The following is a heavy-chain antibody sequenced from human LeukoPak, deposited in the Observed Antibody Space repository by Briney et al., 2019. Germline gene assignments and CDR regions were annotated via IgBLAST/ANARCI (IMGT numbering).Heavy chain of an antibody. Sequence: GGSLRLSCAASGFTFTSFAMSWVRQTPGKGLEWVSAIGGGDGSTYYADSVKGRFTISRDNSKNTLFLQMNSLGAEDTAVYYCAKHVGYCSSASCYFDYWGQGTLVTVAS. D-gene: IGHD2-2*01. V-gene: IGHV3-23*01. CDR2: IGGGDGST. CDR1: GFTFTSFA. CDR3: AKHVGYCSSASCYFDY. J-gene: IGHJ4*02.